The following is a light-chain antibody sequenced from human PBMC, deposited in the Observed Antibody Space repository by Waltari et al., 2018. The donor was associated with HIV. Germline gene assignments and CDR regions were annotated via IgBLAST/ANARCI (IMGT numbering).Light chain of an antibody. CDR1: QSVRRY. J-gene: IGKJ4*01. Sequence: EIVLTQSPATLSLSPGERATLSCRASQSVRRYLAWYQQNPGQAPRLLIFESSNRATGIPARFSGSGSGTDFTLTISNLEPDDFAVYFCQHRANWPELAFGGGTTV. CDR2: ESS. CDR3: QHRANWPELA. V-gene: IGKV3-11*01.